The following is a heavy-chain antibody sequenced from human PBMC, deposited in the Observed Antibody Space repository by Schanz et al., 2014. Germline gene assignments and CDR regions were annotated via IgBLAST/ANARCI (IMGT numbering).Heavy chain of an antibody. CDR3: AKDRQNRVNRVGYYYGMDG. Sequence: EVQLVESGGGLVQPGRSLRLSCAASGFTFDDYAMHWVRQAPGKGLEWVSGISWNSGSIGYADSVKGRFTISRDDAKNSLYLQMNSLRAEDTALYYCAKDRQNRVNRVGYYYGMDGWGQGTTVTVSS. CDR2: ISWNSGSI. V-gene: IGHV3-9*01. D-gene: IGHD3-16*01. J-gene: IGHJ6*02. CDR1: GFTFDDYA.